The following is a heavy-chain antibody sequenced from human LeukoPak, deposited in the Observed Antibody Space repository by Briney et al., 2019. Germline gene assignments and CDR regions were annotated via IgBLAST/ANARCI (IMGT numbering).Heavy chain of an antibody. J-gene: IGHJ4*02. CDR1: GFTVSSNY. CDR2: IYDGGIT. V-gene: IGHV3-66*01. D-gene: IGHD3-22*01. Sequence: GGSLRLSCAVSGFTVSSNYMSWVRQAPGKGLEWVSVIYDGGITYYADSVKGRFTISGDNSKNMLFLQMNSLRAEDTAVYYCARFYDTSGYLDCWGQGTLVTVSS. CDR3: ARFYDTSGYLDC.